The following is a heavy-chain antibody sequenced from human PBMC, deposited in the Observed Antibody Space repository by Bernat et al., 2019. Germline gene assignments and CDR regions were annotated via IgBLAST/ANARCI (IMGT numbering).Heavy chain of an antibody. CDR2: IKQDGSTV. J-gene: IGHJ4*02. D-gene: IGHD2/OR15-2a*01. Sequence: EVQLVESGGGLVQPGGSLRLSCAASGFTFSSPWMTWVRQAPGKGLEWVANIKQDGSTVYYVDSVKGRFTISRDNAKNSLYLQMNSLRVEDTAMFYCARLMGDHSTFDYWGQGTLVTVSS. V-gene: IGHV3-7*03. CDR3: ARLMGDHSTFDY. CDR1: GFTFSSPW.